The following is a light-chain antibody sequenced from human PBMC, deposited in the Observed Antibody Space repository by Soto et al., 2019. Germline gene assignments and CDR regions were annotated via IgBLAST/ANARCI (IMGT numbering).Light chain of an antibody. Sequence: DIQMTQSPSTLSASVGDRVTITCRASQSISKWLAWHQQKPGKAPNLLIYDASTLYSGVPSRFRGSGSGTEFTLTISSLQPDDVGTYYCQQYESYSAWTFGEGTKVDIK. V-gene: IGKV1-5*01. CDR3: QQYESYSAWT. J-gene: IGKJ1*01. CDR2: DAS. CDR1: QSISKW.